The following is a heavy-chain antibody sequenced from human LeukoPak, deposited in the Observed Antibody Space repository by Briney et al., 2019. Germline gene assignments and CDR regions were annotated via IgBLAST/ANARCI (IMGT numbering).Heavy chain of an antibody. V-gene: IGHV3-48*03. D-gene: IGHD6-13*01. CDR3: ARARYSSWFDC. J-gene: IGHJ5*01. CDR1: GFTFSSYE. CDR2: ISSSGSTI. Sequence: GGSPRLSRAPPGFTFSSYETNWVPQAPGRGLECVSYISSSGSTIYYADSVKGRFTISRDNAKNSLYLQMSSLRAEDTAVYYCARARYSSWFDCWGQGTLVTVSS.